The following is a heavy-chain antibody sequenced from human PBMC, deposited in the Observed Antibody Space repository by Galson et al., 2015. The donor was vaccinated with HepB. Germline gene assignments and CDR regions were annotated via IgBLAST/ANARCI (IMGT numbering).Heavy chain of an antibody. D-gene: IGHD1-26*01. V-gene: IGHV4-34*01. CDR1: GGSFSGYY. CDR3: ARGAHGGSYRGAFDY. Sequence: SETLSLTCAVYGGSFSGYYWSWIRQPPGKGLEWIGEINHSGSTNYNPSLKSRVTISVDTSKNQFSLKLSSVTAADTAVYYCARGAHGGSYRGAFDYWGQGTLVTVSS. CDR2: INHSGST. J-gene: IGHJ4*02.